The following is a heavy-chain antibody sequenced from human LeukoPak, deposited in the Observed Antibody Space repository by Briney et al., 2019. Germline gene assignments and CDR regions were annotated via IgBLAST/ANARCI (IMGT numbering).Heavy chain of an antibody. J-gene: IGHJ4*02. D-gene: IGHD3-10*01. CDR3: TKAFIDSNAGSGDGPFEY. V-gene: IGHV3-23*01. CDR1: GFTFSNYA. Sequence: PGGSLRLSCAASGFTFSNYAMRLVRQAPGKGLEWVSAISGSGVSTYYADSVKGRFTISRDKSKNTLYLQMNSLRAEDTAVYYCTKAFIDSNAGSGDGPFEYWGLGTRVTVSS. CDR2: ISGSGVST.